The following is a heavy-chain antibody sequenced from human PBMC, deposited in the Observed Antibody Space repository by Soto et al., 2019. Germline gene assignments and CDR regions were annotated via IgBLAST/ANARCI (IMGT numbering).Heavy chain of an antibody. Sequence: QVQLVESGGGVVQPGRSLRLSCAASGFTFSSYGMHWVRQAPGKGLEWVAVISDDGSNKYYAASVKGRFTISRANSKNPLYLQMNSLRAEDTAVYYCAKGAAYCGGDCYYDYWGQGTLVTVPS. J-gene: IGHJ4*02. CDR1: GFTFSSYG. D-gene: IGHD2-21*02. V-gene: IGHV3-30*18. CDR3: AKGAAYCGGDCYYDY. CDR2: ISDDGSNK.